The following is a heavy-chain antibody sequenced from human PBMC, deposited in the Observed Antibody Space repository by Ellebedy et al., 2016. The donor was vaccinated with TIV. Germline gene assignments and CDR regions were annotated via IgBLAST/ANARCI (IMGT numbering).Heavy chain of an antibody. D-gene: IGHD1-7*01. J-gene: IGHJ3*02. CDR1: GFTFSDYY. Sequence: GESLKISCAASGFTFSDYYMSWIRQAPGKGLEWVSYISSSGTTIYYADSVKGRFTISRDNAKNSLYLQMNSLRAEDTAVYYCARIVTGTRLIGAFDIWGQGTMVTVSS. CDR3: ARIVTGTRLIGAFDI. V-gene: IGHV3-11*01. CDR2: ISSSGTTI.